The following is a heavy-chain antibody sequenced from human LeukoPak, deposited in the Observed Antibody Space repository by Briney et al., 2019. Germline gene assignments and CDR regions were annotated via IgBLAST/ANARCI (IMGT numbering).Heavy chain of an antibody. D-gene: IGHD3-9*01. J-gene: IGHJ5*02. V-gene: IGHV4-4*07. CDR1: GGSISRYY. CDR3: ARDWESLTGYFSVNWFDP. Sequence: SETLSLTCTVSGGSISRYYWSWIRQPAGKGLEWIGRIYTSGSTNYNPSLKSRVTMSVDTSKNQFSLKLSSVTTADTAVYYCARDWESLTGYFSVNWFDPWGQGTLVTVSS. CDR2: IYTSGST.